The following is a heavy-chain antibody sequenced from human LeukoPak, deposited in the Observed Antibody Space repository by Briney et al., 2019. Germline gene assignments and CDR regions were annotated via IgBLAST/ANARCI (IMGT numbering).Heavy chain of an antibody. Sequence: GASVKVSCKASGYTFTGYYMQWVRQAPGQGLEWVGLINPTGDSTNYAQNFRGRVTMTRDTSTSTVYMDLSSLRSEDTAVYYCAREASGGYFDYWGQGTLVTVSS. CDR3: AREASGGYFDY. V-gene: IGHV1-46*01. CDR1: GYTFTGYY. J-gene: IGHJ4*02. D-gene: IGHD4-23*01. CDR2: INPTGDST.